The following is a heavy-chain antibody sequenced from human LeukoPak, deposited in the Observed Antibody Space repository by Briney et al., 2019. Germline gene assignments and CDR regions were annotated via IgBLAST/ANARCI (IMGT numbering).Heavy chain of an antibody. CDR1: GGSFSGYY. V-gene: IGHV4-34*01. CDR2: INHSGST. J-gene: IGHJ5*02. CDR3: ARGRKALYYSNYVRWFDP. D-gene: IGHD4-11*01. Sequence: SETLSLTCAVDGGSFSGYYWSWIRQPPGKGLEWIGEINHSGSTNYNPSLKSRVTISVDMSKNQFSLKLSSVTAADTAVYYCARGRKALYYSNYVRWFDPWGQGTLVTVSP.